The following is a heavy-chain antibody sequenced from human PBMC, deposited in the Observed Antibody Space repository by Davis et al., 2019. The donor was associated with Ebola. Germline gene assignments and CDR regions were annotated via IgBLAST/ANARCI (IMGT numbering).Heavy chain of an antibody. V-gene: IGHV1-18*04. D-gene: IGHD1-1*01. Sequence: ASVKVSCKASGYTFTHYGITWVRQAPGQGLEWMGWINPHNGNTNYAQNVQGRVTMTTATSTSTAYMEVGSLRSDDTAVYYCARAQFPTTSDHWGQGTLVTVSS. CDR1: GYTFTHYG. CDR3: ARAQFPTTSDH. CDR2: INPHNGNT. J-gene: IGHJ4*02.